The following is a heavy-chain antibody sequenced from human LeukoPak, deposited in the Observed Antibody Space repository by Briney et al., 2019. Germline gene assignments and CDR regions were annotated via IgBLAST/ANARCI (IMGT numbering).Heavy chain of an antibody. J-gene: IGHJ4*02. D-gene: IGHD7-27*01. Sequence: GGSLRLSCAASGFTVSSNYMSWVRQAPGKGLEWVSVIYSGGSTYYADSVKGRFTISRDNSKNTLYLQMNCLRAEDTAVYYCARAPNWDFDYWGQGTLVTVSS. V-gene: IGHV3-53*01. CDR3: ARAPNWDFDY. CDR1: GFTVSSNY. CDR2: IYSGGST.